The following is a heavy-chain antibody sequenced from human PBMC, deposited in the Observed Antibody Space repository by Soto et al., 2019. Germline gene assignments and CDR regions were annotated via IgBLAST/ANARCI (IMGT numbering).Heavy chain of an antibody. Sequence: VKVSCKASGGTFSSYAISWVRQAPGQGLEWMGGIIPIFGTANYAQKFQGRVTITADKSTSTAYMELSSLRSEDTAVYYCATRINYYDSSIFDYWGQGTLVTVSS. D-gene: IGHD3-22*01. CDR3: ATRINYYDSSIFDY. CDR2: IIPIFGTA. CDR1: GGTFSSYA. V-gene: IGHV1-69*06. J-gene: IGHJ4*02.